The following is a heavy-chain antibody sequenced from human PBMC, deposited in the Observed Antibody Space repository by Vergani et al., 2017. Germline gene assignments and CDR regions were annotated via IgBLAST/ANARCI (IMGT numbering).Heavy chain of an antibody. CDR2: IYPGDSDT. V-gene: IGHV5-51*01. J-gene: IGHJ4*02. D-gene: IGHD3-3*01. CDR3: ARHYDFWSGYYQFDY. Sequence: EVQLVQSGAEVKKPGESLKSYCKGSGYRGRREGSGWVRQMPGKGMEWMGIIYPGDSDTRYSPSFQGQFTISAAKSISTAYLQWSSLKPSDTAMYYCARHYDFWSGYYQFDYWGQGTLVTVSS. CDR1: GYRGRREG.